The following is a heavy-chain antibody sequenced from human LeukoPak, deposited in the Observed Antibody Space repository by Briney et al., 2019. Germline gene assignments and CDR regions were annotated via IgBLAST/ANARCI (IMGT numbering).Heavy chain of an antibody. CDR1: GYTFTSYG. J-gene: IGHJ3*02. Sequence: KVSCKASGYTFTSYGISWVRQMPGKGLEWMGIIYPGDSDTRYSPSFQGQVTISADESISTAYLQWSSLKASDTAMYFCARFEVGEAFDIWGQGTMVTVSS. D-gene: IGHD3-3*01. V-gene: IGHV5-51*01. CDR2: IYPGDSDT. CDR3: ARFEVGEAFDI.